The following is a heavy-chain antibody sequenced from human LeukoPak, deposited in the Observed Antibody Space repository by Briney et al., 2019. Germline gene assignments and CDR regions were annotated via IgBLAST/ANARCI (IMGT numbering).Heavy chain of an antibody. CDR2: INPNSGGT. J-gene: IGHJ4*02. D-gene: IGHD5-18*01. CDR1: GYTLTGYY. CDR3: ARGGVDTAMVDY. V-gene: IGHV1-2*02. Sequence: ASVKVSCKASGYTLTGYYMHWVRQAPGQGLEWMGWINPNSGGTNYAQNFQGRVTMTRDTSISTAYMELSRLRSDDTAVYYCARGGVDTAMVDYWGQGTLVTVSS.